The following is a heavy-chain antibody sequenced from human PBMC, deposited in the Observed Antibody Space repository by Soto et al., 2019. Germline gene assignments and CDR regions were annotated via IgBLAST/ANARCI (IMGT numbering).Heavy chain of an antibody. J-gene: IGHJ4*02. CDR1: GFAFSVSG. V-gene: IGHV3-48*02. Sequence: EVQLVESGGGWVQPGGSLRLSCAASGFAFSVSGMNWVRQAPGKGLDWVSYITGSSDRILFADSVKGRFTVSRDNAKNSLYVQMTRLRDEDTGIYYCTTSNGHMNHWGQGTLVSVSS. CDR2: ITGSSDRI. D-gene: IGHD3-22*01. CDR3: TTSNGHMNH.